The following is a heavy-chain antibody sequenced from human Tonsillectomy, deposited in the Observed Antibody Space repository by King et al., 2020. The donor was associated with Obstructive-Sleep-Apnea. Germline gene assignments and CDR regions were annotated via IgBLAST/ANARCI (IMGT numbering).Heavy chain of an antibody. CDR1: GGSISSGGYY. V-gene: IGHV4-31*01. D-gene: IGHD5-24*01. CDR3: ARGGDGYNSYYFDY. Sequence: VQLQESGPGLVKPSQTLSLTCTVSGGSISSGGYYWSWIRQHPGKGLEWIGYIYYSGSTYYNPSLKSQVTISVATSKNQFSLKLSAVTAADTAVYYCARGGDGYNSYYFDYWGQGTLVTVSS. CDR2: IYYSGST. J-gene: IGHJ4*02.